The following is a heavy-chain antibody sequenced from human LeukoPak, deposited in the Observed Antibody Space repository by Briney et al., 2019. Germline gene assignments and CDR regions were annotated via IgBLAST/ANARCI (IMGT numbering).Heavy chain of an antibody. CDR2: ISSSSSTI. CDR3: ARALTYYYDSSGYPVDY. Sequence: GGSLRLSCAASGFTFSSYSMNWVRQAPGKGLEWVSYISSSSSTIYYADSVKGRFTISRDNAKNSLYLQMNSLRDEDTAVYYCARALTYYYDSSGYPVDYWGEGTLVTVSS. V-gene: IGHV3-48*02. J-gene: IGHJ4*02. CDR1: GFTFSSYS. D-gene: IGHD3-22*01.